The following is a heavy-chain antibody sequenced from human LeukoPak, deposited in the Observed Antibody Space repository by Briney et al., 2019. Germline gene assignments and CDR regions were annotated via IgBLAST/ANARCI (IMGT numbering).Heavy chain of an antibody. CDR2: VWNDGSDE. V-gene: IGHV3-33*01. CDR3: TFEIGRSQGAFDI. Sequence: GGSLRLSCAASGFTFSKYAMHWVRQTPGKGLEWLAAVWNDGSDENYADSVKGRFTISSDNSKSILYLQMNSLRAEDTAVYYCTFEIGRSQGAFDIWGQGTMITVSS. J-gene: IGHJ3*02. D-gene: IGHD1-26*01. CDR1: GFTFSKYA.